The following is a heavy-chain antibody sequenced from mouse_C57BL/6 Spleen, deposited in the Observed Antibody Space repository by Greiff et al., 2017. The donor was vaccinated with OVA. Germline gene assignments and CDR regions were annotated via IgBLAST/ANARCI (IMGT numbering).Heavy chain of an antibody. V-gene: IGHV5-4*03. CDR1: GFTFSSYA. Sequence: EVMLVESGGGLVKPGGSLKLSCAASGFTFSSYAMSWVRQTPEKRLEWVATISDGGSYTYYPDNVKGRFTISRDNAKNNLYLQMSHLKSEDTAMYYCARLGRYYAMDYWGQGTSVTVSS. CDR2: ISDGGSYT. J-gene: IGHJ4*01. CDR3: ARLGRYYAMDY.